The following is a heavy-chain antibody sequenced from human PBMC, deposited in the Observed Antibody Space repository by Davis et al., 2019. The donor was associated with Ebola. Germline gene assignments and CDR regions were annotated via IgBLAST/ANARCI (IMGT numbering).Heavy chain of an antibody. J-gene: IGHJ6*02. Sequence: ASVQVSCKASGYTFSGNYMHWVRQAPGQGPEWMGWTNPNSGGTNYAQKFQGWVTMTRDTSISTAYMELSRLRSDDTAVYYCARDKQLGDYYYYGMDVWGQGTTVTVSS. CDR1: GYTFSGNY. CDR3: ARDKQLGDYYYYGMDV. D-gene: IGHD6-6*01. V-gene: IGHV1-2*04. CDR2: TNPNSGGT.